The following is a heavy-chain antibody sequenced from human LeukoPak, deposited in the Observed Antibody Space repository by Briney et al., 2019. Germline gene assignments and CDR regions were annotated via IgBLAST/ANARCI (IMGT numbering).Heavy chain of an antibody. CDR3: AKNGDRGAYCTGGTCYPYLYYYMDV. V-gene: IGHV3-23*01. CDR1: GFTFSSYA. J-gene: IGHJ6*03. Sequence: GGSLRLSCAASGFTFSSYAMTWVRQAPGKGLEWVPSISSTGGTTYYADTVKGRFTISRDNSKNTLYLQMNSLRAEDTAIYYCAKNGDRGAYCTGGTCYPYLYYYMDVWGKGTTVTI. D-gene: IGHD2-15*01. CDR2: ISSTGGTT.